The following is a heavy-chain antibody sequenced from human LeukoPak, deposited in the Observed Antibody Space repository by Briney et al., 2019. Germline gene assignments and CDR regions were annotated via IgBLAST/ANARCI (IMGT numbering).Heavy chain of an antibody. Sequence: SETLSLTCTVSGGSISSYYWSWIRQPPGKGLEWIGYIYYSGSTNYNPSLKSRVTISVDTSKNQYSLKLSSVTAADTAVYYCARDRDYYDSSGYSYYFDYWGQGTLVTVSS. CDR3: ARDRDYYDSSGYSYYFDY. CDR1: GGSISSYY. D-gene: IGHD3-22*01. CDR2: IYYSGST. V-gene: IGHV4-59*01. J-gene: IGHJ4*02.